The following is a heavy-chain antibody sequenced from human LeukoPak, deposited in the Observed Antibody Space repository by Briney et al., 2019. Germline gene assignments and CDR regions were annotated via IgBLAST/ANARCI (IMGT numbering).Heavy chain of an antibody. CDR2: TYHTSKWYN. CDR3: ATDPYISGYFYI. V-gene: IGHV6-1*01. Sequence: PSQTLSLTCAISGDSVSSNSAAWNWIRQSPSRGLDWLGRTYHTSKWYNDYAVSVKSRITINPDTSKNQFSLKLTSVTAADTAVYYCATDPYISGYFYIWGQGTLVTVSS. D-gene: IGHD3-22*01. CDR1: GDSVSSNSAA. J-gene: IGHJ4*02.